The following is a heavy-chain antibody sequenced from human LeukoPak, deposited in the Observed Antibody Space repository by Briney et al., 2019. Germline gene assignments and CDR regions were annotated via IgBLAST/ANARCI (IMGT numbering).Heavy chain of an antibody. J-gene: IGHJ6*03. V-gene: IGHV4-4*07. CDR3: AGLKYYDSTGYSPGYYMDV. D-gene: IGHD3-22*01. CDR1: GGSIINYY. CDR2: IYITGST. Sequence: SETLSVTCSVAGGSIINYYWSWIRQSAGTGLEWVGRIYITGSTTYNPSLQSRLSMSVDTSKNQFSLRLRSVSAADTAVYYCAGLKYYDSTGYSPGYYMDVWGKGITGTVSS.